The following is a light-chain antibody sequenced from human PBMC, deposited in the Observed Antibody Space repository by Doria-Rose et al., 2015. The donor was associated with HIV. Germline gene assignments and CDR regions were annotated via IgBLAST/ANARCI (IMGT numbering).Light chain of an antibody. Sequence: TQSPDSLAVSLGERATINCKSSQSALYSSNNKNYLAWYQQKPGQPPKLLFYWASIRESGVPDRFSGSGSGTDFTLSISNLRAGGVAVYYCQQYYTTPLTFGGGTKVEIK. CDR3: QQYYTTPLT. J-gene: IGKJ4*01. V-gene: IGKV4-1*01. CDR2: WAS. CDR1: QSALYSSNNKNY.